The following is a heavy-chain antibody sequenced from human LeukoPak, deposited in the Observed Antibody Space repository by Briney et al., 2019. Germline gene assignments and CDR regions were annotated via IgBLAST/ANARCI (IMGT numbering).Heavy chain of an antibody. D-gene: IGHD5-12*01. CDR3: ARKVIGIVATIGIDY. CDR2: INQSGSA. Sequence: SETLSLTCVVYGGSFSGYYWSWIRQPPGKGLEWIGEINQSGSANYNPSLKSRVTISVDTSKNQFSLKLSSVTAADTAVYYCARKVIGIVATIGIDYWGQGTLVTVSS. J-gene: IGHJ4*02. CDR1: GGSFSGYY. V-gene: IGHV4-34*01.